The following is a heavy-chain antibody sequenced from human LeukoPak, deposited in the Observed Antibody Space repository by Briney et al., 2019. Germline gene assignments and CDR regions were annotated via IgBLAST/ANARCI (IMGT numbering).Heavy chain of an antibody. D-gene: IGHD6-19*01. V-gene: IGHV3-30*02. CDR1: GFTFSSYG. CDR2: IRNDGSNK. Sequence: GGSLRLSCAASGFTFSSYGMHWVRQAPGKGLEWVAFIRNDGSNKYYADSVKGRFTISRDNSKNTLYLQLNSLRAEDTAVYYCARVFSSAWGELGYWGQGTLVTVSS. CDR3: ARVFSSAWGELGY. J-gene: IGHJ4*02.